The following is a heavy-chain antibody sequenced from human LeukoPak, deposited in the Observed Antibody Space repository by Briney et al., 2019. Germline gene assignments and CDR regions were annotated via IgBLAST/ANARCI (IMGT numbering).Heavy chain of an antibody. Sequence: GASVKVSCKASGYTFTSYGISWVRQAPGQGLEWMGWISAYNGNTNYAQKLQGRVTMTTDTSTSAAYMELRSLRSDDTAVYYCARVGWDSSGWYRDYYYYMDVWGKGTTVTVSS. CDR1: GYTFTSYG. V-gene: IGHV1-18*01. CDR3: ARVGWDSSGWYRDYYYYMDV. CDR2: ISAYNGNT. D-gene: IGHD6-19*01. J-gene: IGHJ6*03.